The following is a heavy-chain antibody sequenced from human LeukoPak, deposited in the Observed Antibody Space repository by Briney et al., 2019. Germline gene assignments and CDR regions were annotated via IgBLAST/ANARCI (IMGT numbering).Heavy chain of an antibody. J-gene: IGHJ3*02. D-gene: IGHD6-19*01. CDR1: GGSISSYY. CDR3: AREADSSGWYGDAFDI. V-gene: IGHV4-59*01. Sequence: PSETLSLTCTVSGGSISSYYWSWIRQPPGKGLEWIGYIYYSGSTNYNPSLKSRVTISVDTSKNQFSLKLSSVTAAETAVYYCAREADSSGWYGDAFDIWGQGTMVTVSS. CDR2: IYYSGST.